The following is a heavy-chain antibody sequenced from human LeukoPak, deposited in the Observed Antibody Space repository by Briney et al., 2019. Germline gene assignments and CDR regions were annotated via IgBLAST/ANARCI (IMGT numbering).Heavy chain of an antibody. V-gene: IGHV4-34*01. CDR1: GGSFSDYY. CDR2: INHSGST. CDR3: ARGGAEYYYGSGSQDY. Sequence: SETLSLTCAVYGGSFSDYYWSWIRQPPGKGLEWIGEINHSGSTNHNPSLKSRVTISLDTSKNQFSLKLSSVTAAGTAVYYCARGGAEYYYGSGSQDYWGQGILVTVSS. D-gene: IGHD3-10*01. J-gene: IGHJ4*02.